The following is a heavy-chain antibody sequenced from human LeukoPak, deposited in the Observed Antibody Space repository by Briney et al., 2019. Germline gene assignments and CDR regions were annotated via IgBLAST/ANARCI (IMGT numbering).Heavy chain of an antibody. D-gene: IGHD1-14*01. Sequence: GSLRLSCAVSGFPFSTYWMSWVRQAPGKGLEGVANIKEDGSEQYYVNSLKGRFTISRDNLKNSLYLQMNSLRVEDSAVYYCARDSFETDIDYWGQGTLVTVSS. CDR3: ARDSFETDIDY. V-gene: IGHV3-7*01. CDR1: GFPFSTYW. J-gene: IGHJ4*02. CDR2: IKEDGSEQ.